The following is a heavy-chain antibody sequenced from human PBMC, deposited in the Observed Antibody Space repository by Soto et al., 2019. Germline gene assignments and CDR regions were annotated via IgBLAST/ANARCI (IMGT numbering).Heavy chain of an antibody. D-gene: IGHD3-10*01. J-gene: IGHJ6*02. V-gene: IGHV3-48*02. CDR1: GFTFSSYS. Sequence: GGSLRLSCAASGFTFSSYSMNWVRQAPGKGLEWVSYISSSSSTIYYADSVKGRFTISRDNAKNSLYLQMNSLRDEDTAVYYCARADVLLWFGESPQGMDVWGQGTTGTVS. CDR2: ISSSSSTI. CDR3: ARADVLLWFGESPQGMDV.